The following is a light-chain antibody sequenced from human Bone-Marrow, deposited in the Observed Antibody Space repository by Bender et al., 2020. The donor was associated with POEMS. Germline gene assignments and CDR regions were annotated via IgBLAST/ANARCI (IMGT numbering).Light chain of an antibody. Sequence: QSVLTPPPSVSGTPGQRVTLSCSGASSDVGAYNLVSLYQQHPGKAPKLLIYEVRKRPSGVSNRFSGSKSGNPASLTISGFQPEDEADDYCSSYRSSINSEVFGAGTKVTVL. V-gene: IGLV2-14*02. CDR2: EVR. CDR3: SSYRSSINSEV. J-gene: IGLJ1*01. CDR1: SSDVGAYNL.